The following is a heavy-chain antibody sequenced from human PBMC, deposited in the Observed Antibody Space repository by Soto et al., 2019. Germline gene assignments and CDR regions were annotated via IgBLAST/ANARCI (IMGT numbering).Heavy chain of an antibody. CDR2: IYHSGST. J-gene: IGHJ5*02. CDR1: GGSISSGGYS. D-gene: IGHD3-10*01. V-gene: IGHV4-30-2*01. Sequence: SETLSLTCAVSGGSISSGGYSWSWIRQPPGKGLEWIGYIYHSGSTYYNPSLKSRVTISVDRSKNQFSLKLSSVTAADTAVYYCARQQRGQQFDPWGQGTLVTVS. CDR3: ARQQRGQQFDP.